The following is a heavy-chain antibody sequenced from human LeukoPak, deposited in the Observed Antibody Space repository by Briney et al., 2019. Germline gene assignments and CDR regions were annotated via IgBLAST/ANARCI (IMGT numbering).Heavy chain of an antibody. CDR2: IRYDGSNK. J-gene: IGHJ4*02. Sequence: GGSLRLSCAASGFTFSSYAMHWVRQAPGKGLEWVAFIRYDGSNKYYADSVKGRFTISRDNSKNTLYLQMNSLRAEDTAVYYCAKDTVTGSYLPYYFDYWGQGTLVTVSS. CDR3: AKDTVTGSYLPYYFDY. D-gene: IGHD1-26*01. CDR1: GFTFSSYA. V-gene: IGHV3-30*02.